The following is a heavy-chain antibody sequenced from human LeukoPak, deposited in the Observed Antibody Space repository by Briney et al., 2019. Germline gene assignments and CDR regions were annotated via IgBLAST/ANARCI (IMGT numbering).Heavy chain of an antibody. V-gene: IGHV1-18*01. Sequence: GASVKVSCKASGYTFSSYGISRVRRAPGQGLEWMGWISAYNGHTKYAQKLQGRVTLTTDTSTSTAYMELRSLRSDDTAVYYCARAVVPPLTMVRGVVILDYYYMDVWGKGTTVTVSS. D-gene: IGHD3-10*01. J-gene: IGHJ6*03. CDR2: ISAYNGHT. CDR1: GYTFSSYG. CDR3: ARAVVPPLTMVRGVVILDYYYMDV.